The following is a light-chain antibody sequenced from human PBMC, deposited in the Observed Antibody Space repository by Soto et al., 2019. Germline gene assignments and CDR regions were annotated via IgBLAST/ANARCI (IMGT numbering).Light chain of an antibody. CDR2: DAS. V-gene: IGKV1-33*01. CDR3: QQYNSRIT. Sequence: DIQMTQSPSSLSASVGDRVTITCQASQDVNKYLNWYQQKPGKAPKLLINDASTLETGVPSRFSGSGSVTDFTFTISSLQPEDVATYYCQQYNSRITFGQGTRLEIK. J-gene: IGKJ5*01. CDR1: QDVNKY.